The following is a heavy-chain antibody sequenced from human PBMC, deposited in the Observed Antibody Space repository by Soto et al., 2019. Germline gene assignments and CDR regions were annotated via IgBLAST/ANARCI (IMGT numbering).Heavy chain of an antibody. CDR1: HESFSNYY. CDR3: ARDGYLYGSFDY. CDR2: IDPSGSI. J-gene: IGHJ4*02. Sequence: PSETLSLTCGVYHESFSNYYWSWIRQPPGKGLEWIGEIDPSGSINYNPSLKSRVTISLDTSKNQFSLKLSSVTAADTALYYCARDGYLYGSFDYWGQGTLVTVSS. D-gene: IGHD5-18*01. V-gene: IGHV4-34*01.